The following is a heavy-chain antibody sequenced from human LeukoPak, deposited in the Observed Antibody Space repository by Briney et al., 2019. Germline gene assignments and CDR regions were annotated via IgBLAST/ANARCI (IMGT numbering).Heavy chain of an antibody. CDR2: ISAYNGNT. D-gene: IGHD3-10*01. CDR3: ARDRGRVKYMDV. Sequence: ASVKVSCKASGYTFTNYGISWVRQAPGQGLEWMGWISAYNGNTNYAQRLQGRVTMTTDTSTSTAYMELRSLRSDDTAVYYCARDRGRVKYMDVWGKGTTVTVSS. V-gene: IGHV1-18*01. J-gene: IGHJ6*03. CDR1: GYTFTNYG.